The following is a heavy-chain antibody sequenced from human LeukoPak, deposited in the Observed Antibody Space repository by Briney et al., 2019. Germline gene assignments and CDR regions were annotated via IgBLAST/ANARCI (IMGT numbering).Heavy chain of an antibody. D-gene: IGHD3-10*01. J-gene: IGHJ4*02. CDR2: INWNGGST. Sequence: GGSLRLSCAASGFTFDDYGMSWVRQAPGKGLEWVSGINWNGGSTGYADSVKGRFTISRDNAKNSLYLQMNSLRAEDTALYYCARSRDYYGSGSFDYWGQGTLVTVSS. CDR1: GFTFDDYG. V-gene: IGHV3-20*04. CDR3: ARSRDYYGSGSFDY.